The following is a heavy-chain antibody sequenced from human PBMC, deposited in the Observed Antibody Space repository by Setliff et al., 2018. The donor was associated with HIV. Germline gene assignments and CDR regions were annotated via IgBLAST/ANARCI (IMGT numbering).Heavy chain of an antibody. CDR3: ARGASLGRGGYYFDY. Sequence: ASVKVSCKASGYTFTDYSLHWVRQAPGQSLEWMGWITTGNGNTKYSQKFQARVTITRDTSATTVYMELSSLRSEDTALYYCARGASLGRGGYYFDYWGQGTLVTVSS. CDR2: ITTGNGNT. D-gene: IGHD3-3*02. J-gene: IGHJ4*02. CDR1: GYTFTDYS. V-gene: IGHV1-3*04.